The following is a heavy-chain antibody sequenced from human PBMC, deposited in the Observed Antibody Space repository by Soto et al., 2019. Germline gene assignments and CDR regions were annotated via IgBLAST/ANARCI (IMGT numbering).Heavy chain of an antibody. CDR2: VYHTGTT. V-gene: IGHV4-31*02. Sequence: PSETLSLTCVVSGGPVSGDDLYWRWIRHLPGKGLEWIANVYHTGTTYYNPSLKSRVSMSVDTSQNQFSLILASVTAADTAVYYCARALVTDYNSRDYHYYFAMDVWGQGTSVTVSS. CDR1: GGPVSGDDLY. CDR3: ARALVTDYNSRDYHYYFAMDV. D-gene: IGHD3-22*01. J-gene: IGHJ6*02.